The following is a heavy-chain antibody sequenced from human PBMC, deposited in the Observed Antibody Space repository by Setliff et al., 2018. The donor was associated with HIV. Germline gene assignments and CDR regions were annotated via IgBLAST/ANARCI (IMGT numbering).Heavy chain of an antibody. D-gene: IGHD6-19*01. CDR3: ARTIQPSSSPFDF. J-gene: IGHJ4*02. CDR1: GESFSGYS. V-gene: IGHV4-34*01. Sequence: SETLSLTCAVYGESFSGYSWSWIRQSPGKGLEWIGEINHSGSTNYNPSLKSRVAISIDTSKNQFSLKLTSMTAADTAMYYCARTIQPSSSPFDFWGQGMLVTVSS. CDR2: INHSGST.